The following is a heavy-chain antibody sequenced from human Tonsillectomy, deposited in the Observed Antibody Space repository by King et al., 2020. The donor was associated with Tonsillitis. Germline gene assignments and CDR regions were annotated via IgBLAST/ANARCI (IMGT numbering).Heavy chain of an antibody. J-gene: IGHJ2*01. D-gene: IGHD4-17*01. Sequence: HVQLVESGGGVVQPGRSLRLSCAASGFTFSSYAMHWVRQAPGKGLEWVAVISYDGSNKYYADSVKGRFTISRDNSKNTLYLQMNSLRVEDTAVYYCARGGDYGYTGADLDLWGRGTLVTVSS. CDR2: ISYDGSNK. CDR3: ARGGDYGYTGADLDL. V-gene: IGHV3-30*04. CDR1: GFTFSSYA.